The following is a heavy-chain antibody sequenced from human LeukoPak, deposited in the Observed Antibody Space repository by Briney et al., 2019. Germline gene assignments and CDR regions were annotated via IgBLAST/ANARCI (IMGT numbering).Heavy chain of an antibody. J-gene: IGHJ4*02. CDR3: VRLDRCSGGSCHAEY. CDR2: IYAGDSDT. V-gene: IGHV5-51*01. CDR1: GYSFPNYW. D-gene: IGHD2-15*01. Sequence: GESLKISCKGSGYSFPNYWIGWVRQMPGKGLEWMGIIYAGDSDTRYSPSFQGQVTISADESISTAYLQWSSLRASVTAMYYCVRLDRCSGGSCHAEYWGQGTLVSVSS.